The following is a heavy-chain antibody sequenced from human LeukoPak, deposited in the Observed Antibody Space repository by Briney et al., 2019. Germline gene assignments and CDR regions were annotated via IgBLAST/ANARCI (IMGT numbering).Heavy chain of an antibody. D-gene: IGHD6-6*01. CDR3: ARVQLVPYYYYMDV. CDR2: ISGSGGST. CDR1: GFTFSSYA. Sequence: PGGSLRLSCAASGFTFSSYAMSWVRQAPGKGLEWVSAISGSGGSTYYADSVKGRFAISRDNAKNSLYLQMNSLRAEDTAVYYCARVQLVPYYYYMDVWGKGTTVTVSS. J-gene: IGHJ6*03. V-gene: IGHV3-23*01.